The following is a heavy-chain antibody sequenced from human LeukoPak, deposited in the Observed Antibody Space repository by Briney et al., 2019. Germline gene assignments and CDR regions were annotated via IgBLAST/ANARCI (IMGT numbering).Heavy chain of an antibody. CDR2: IYYSGST. V-gene: IGHV4-59*01. CDR3: ARGGYSSSWYKDYFDY. CDR1: GFTFDDYG. Sequence: TGGSLRLSCAASGFTFDDYGMSWIRQPPGKGLEWIGYIYYSGSTNYNPSLKSRVTISVDTSKNQFSLKLSSVTAADTAVYYCARGGYSSSWYKDYFDYWGQGTLVTVSS. J-gene: IGHJ4*02. D-gene: IGHD6-13*01.